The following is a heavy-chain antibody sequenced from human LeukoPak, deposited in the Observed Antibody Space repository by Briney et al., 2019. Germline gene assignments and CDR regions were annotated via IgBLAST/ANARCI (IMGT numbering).Heavy chain of an antibody. CDR2: IIPIFGTA. V-gene: IGHV1-69*06. CDR3: AGYYYDSSGYLNYYYYMDV. CDR1: GGTFSSYA. D-gene: IGHD3-22*01. Sequence: GASVTVSFTASGGTFSSYAISWVRQAPGQGLEWMGGIIPIFGTANYAQKFQGRVTITADKSTSTAYMELSSLRSEDTAVYYCAGYYYDSSGYLNYYYYMDVWGKGTALTDS. J-gene: IGHJ6*03.